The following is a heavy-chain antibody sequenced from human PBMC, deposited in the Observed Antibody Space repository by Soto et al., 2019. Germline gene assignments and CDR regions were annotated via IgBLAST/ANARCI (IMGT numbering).Heavy chain of an antibody. V-gene: IGHV4-59*01. D-gene: IGHD2-15*01. Sequence: PSETLSLTCTVSGGSISSYYWSWIRQPPGKGLEWIGYIYYSGSTNYNPSLKSRVTISVDTSKNQFSLKLSSVTAADTTVYYCARSYRRYCSGGSCYSYYYXYMDVWGKGTTVTVS. CDR3: ARSYRRYCSGGSCYSYYYXYMDV. CDR1: GGSISSYY. CDR2: IYYSGST. J-gene: IGHJ6*03.